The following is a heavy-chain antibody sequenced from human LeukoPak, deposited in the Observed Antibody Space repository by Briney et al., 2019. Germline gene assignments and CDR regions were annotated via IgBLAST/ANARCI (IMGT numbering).Heavy chain of an antibody. V-gene: IGHV5-51*01. J-gene: IGHJ5*02. Sequence: GESLKISCKGSGYSFTSYWIGWVRQMPGKGLEWMGIIYPGDSDTRYSPSFQGQVTISADKSISTAYLQWSSLKASDTAMYYCARPNDYVWGGSHHTSAGPFDPWGQGTLVTVSS. CDR2: IYPGDSDT. CDR1: GYSFTSYW. D-gene: IGHD3-16*01. CDR3: ARPNDYVWGGSHHTSAGPFDP.